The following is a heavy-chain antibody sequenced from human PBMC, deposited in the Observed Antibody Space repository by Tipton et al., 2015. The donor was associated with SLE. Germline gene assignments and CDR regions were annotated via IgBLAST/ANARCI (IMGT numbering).Heavy chain of an antibody. CDR1: GGSISSGSYY. Sequence: TLSLTCTVSGGSISSGSYYWSWIRQPAGKGLEWIGRIYISGSTNYNPSLKSRVTISVDTSKNQFSLKLSSVTAADTAVYYCARHWSKGYYYGMDVWGQGTTVTVSS. J-gene: IGHJ6*02. CDR2: IYISGST. CDR3: ARHWSKGYYYGMDV. V-gene: IGHV4-61*02.